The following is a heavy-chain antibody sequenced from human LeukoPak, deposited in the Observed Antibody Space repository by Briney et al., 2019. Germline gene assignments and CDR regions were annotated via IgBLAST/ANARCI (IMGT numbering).Heavy chain of an antibody. Sequence: SETLSLTCTVSGVSISSYDWSWIRQPAGKGLEWIGRIYTSGSTNYSTSVKSRVTMSVDTSKNQFSLKLSSVTAADTAVYYCARIGGEYVEYYMDVWGKGTTVTISS. CDR3: ARIGGEYVEYYMDV. J-gene: IGHJ6*03. V-gene: IGHV4-4*07. CDR1: GVSISSYD. CDR2: IYTSGST. D-gene: IGHD4-17*01.